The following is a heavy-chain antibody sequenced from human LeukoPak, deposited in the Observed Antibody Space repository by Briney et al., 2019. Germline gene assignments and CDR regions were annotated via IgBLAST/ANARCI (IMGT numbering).Heavy chain of an antibody. D-gene: IGHD6-25*01. CDR2: IRYDGSNK. J-gene: IGHJ4*02. CDR3: ARDHQAATGVFDY. Sequence: PGGSLRLSCAASGFTFSSYGMHWARQAPGKGLEWVAFIRYDGSNKYYADSVKGRFTISRDNSKNTLYLQMNSLRAEDTAVYHCARDHQAATGVFDYWGQGTLVTVSS. V-gene: IGHV3-30*02. CDR1: GFTFSSYG.